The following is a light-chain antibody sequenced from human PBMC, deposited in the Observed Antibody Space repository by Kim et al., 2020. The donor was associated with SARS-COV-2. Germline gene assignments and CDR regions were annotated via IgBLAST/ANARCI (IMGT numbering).Light chain of an antibody. V-gene: IGKV3-11*01. CDR1: HNVGIN. CDR3: QQRGSWPPAVT. Sequence: FPGDGATLSCRASHNVGINLAWYQQTPGQSPRLLIYDAAMRAAGIPDRFSGSGSGTDFTLTIGSLAPEDFAIYYCQQRGSWPPAVTFGGGTKLEIK. CDR2: DAA. J-gene: IGKJ4*01.